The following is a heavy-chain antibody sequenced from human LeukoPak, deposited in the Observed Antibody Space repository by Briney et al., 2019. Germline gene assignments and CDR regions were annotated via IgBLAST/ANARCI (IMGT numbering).Heavy chain of an antibody. Sequence: ASVKVPCKASGYTFTSYAMNWVRQAPGQGLEWMGWINTNTGNPTYAQGFTGRFVFSLDTSVSTAYLQISSLKAEDTAVYYCAREDVLLWFGEPHDAFDIWGQGTMVTVSS. CDR3: AREDVLLWFGEPHDAFDI. V-gene: IGHV7-4-1*02. CDR1: GYTFTSYA. D-gene: IGHD3-10*01. J-gene: IGHJ3*02. CDR2: INTNTGNP.